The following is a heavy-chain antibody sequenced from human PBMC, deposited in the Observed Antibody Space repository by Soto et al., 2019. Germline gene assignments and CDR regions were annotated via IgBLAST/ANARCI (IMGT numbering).Heavy chain of an antibody. CDR2: ISTHNGNT. CDR1: VFTISG. V-gene: IGHV1-18*04. D-gene: IGHD3-3*01. CDR3: AREGILGLFDAYDL. Sequence: ASVKVSCKASVFTISGISWVRQAPGQRLEWMGWISTHNGNTIYAQKFQGRVIMTMDTSTTTVYMELRSLRPDDTAVYLCAREGILGLFDAYDLWGQGTMVTV. J-gene: IGHJ3*01.